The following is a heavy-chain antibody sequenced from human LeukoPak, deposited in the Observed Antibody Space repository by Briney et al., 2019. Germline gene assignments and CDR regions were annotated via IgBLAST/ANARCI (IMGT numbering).Heavy chain of an antibody. CDR2: VSHDGGRT. J-gene: IGHJ4*02. CDR1: GLSISSYD. CDR3: AKGRIVGATSFDY. Sequence: SGGSLRLSCAASGLSISSYDMSWVRQAPGKGLEWVSGVSHDGGRTYYVDSVKGRLTISRDISKNSLYLQMNSLRAEDTAIYYCAKGRIVGATSFDYWGQGTLVTVSS. D-gene: IGHD1-26*01. V-gene: IGHV3-23*01.